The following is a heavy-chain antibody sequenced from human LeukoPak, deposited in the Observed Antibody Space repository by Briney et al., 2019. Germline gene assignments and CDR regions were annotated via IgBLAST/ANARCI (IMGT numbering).Heavy chain of an antibody. CDR2: MYVSGTT. CDR3: ARENYYDSSGYSEGMDV. J-gene: IGHJ6*02. D-gene: IGHD3-22*01. Sequence: SETLSLTCTVSGGSIGSYYWSWIRQPPGKGLEWIGRMYVSGTTNYNPSLRSRVTMSIDTSKNQFSLRLNSVTAADTAVYYCARENYYDSSGYSEGMDVWGQGTTVTVS. CDR1: GGSIGSYY. V-gene: IGHV4-4*07.